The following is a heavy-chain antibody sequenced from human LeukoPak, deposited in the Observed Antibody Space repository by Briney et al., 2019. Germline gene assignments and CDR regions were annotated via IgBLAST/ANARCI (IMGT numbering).Heavy chain of an antibody. J-gene: IGHJ6*02. CDR1: GFTFSSYA. D-gene: IGHD3-10*01. Sequence: PGRSLRLSCAASGFTFSSYAMHWVRQAPGKGLEWVAVISYDGSNKYYADSVKGRFTISRDNSKNTLYLQMNSLRAEDTAVYYCARSYGSGSQGHYYYYYGMDVWGQGTTVTVSS. CDR2: ISYDGSNK. CDR3: ARSYGSGSQGHYYYYYGMDV. V-gene: IGHV3-30*04.